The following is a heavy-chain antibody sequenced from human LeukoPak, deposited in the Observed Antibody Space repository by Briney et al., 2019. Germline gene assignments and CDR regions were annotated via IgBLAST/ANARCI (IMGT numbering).Heavy chain of an antibody. CDR2: IADSGTST. D-gene: IGHD3-10*01. V-gene: IGHV3-23*01. Sequence: GGSLPVSCAVSGFTFSRSAMSWVRQAPGKGLEWVSAIADSGTSTYYADSVKGRFTISRDISKNTLYLQMNSLRAEDTAVYYCAKAVGNPPCYFDYWGQATVVT. CDR1: GFTFSRSA. CDR3: AKAVGNPPCYFDY. J-gene: IGHJ4*02.